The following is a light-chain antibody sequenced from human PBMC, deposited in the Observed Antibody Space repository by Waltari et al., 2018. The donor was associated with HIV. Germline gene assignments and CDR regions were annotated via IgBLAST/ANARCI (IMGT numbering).Light chain of an antibody. CDR1: SSNIGSNT. CDR3: ATWDDSLNGWV. Sequence: QSVLTQPPSASGTPGQRVTISCSGSSSNIGSNTVNWYRQLPGTAPKLLIYRTNQRPSGVPDRFSGSKSGTSASLAISGLQSDYEADYYCATWDDSLNGWVFGGGTKLTVL. V-gene: IGLV1-44*01. CDR2: RTN. J-gene: IGLJ3*02.